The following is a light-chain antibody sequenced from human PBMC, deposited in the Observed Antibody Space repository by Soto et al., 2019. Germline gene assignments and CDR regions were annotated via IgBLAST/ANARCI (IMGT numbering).Light chain of an antibody. CDR3: QQYYGSPPWT. V-gene: IGKV1-5*01. CDR1: HSISNL. J-gene: IGKJ1*01. Sequence: DIQMTQSPSTLSASVGDRVTITCRASHSISNLLAWYQKKPGRGPDLLIFDASRLEGSVPSRFSGSGSGAEFTLTISSLQPEDFATYYCQQYYGSPPWTFGQGTKVEV. CDR2: DAS.